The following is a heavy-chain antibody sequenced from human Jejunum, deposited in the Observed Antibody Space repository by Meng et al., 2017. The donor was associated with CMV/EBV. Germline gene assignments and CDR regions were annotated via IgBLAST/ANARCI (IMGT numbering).Heavy chain of an antibody. V-gene: IGHV7-4-1*02. CDR3: ARKYLSGSGIDY. D-gene: IGHD3-10*01. CDR1: GYTFTNYA. Sequence: SCKASGYTFTNYALNWVRQAPGQGLKWVGVINSNTGNPMYAPGFTGRFVFSLDTSVNTAYLQINSLRAEDTAVYFCARKYLSGSGIDYWGQGTLVTVSS. J-gene: IGHJ4*02. CDR2: INSNTGNP.